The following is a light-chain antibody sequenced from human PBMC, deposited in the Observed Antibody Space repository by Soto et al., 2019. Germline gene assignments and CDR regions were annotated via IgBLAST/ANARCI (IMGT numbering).Light chain of an antibody. CDR1: EAIMSY. J-gene: IGKJ5*01. CDR2: AAS. Sequence: IQLTQSPSSLSASVGDRVTITCRASEAIMSYIAWYQQKPGKAPKLLIYAASTLQNGVPSRFSGGGSGTDFTRTISSLQTEDFATYYCQHLNIYPITFGQGTRLEIK. V-gene: IGKV1-9*01. CDR3: QHLNIYPIT.